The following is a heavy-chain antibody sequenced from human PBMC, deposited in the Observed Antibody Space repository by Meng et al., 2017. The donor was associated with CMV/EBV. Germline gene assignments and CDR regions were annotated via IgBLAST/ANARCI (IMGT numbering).Heavy chain of an antibody. CDR3: ASRVRGYSYGDFDY. CDR1: GYTVTRYY. D-gene: IGHD5-18*01. J-gene: IGHJ4*02. Sequence: KAAGYTVTRYYRNWVGQAPGKGVEGMGWINPKSGGTKYAQKVQGRVTMTRDTSISTAYMELNSLRDEDTAVYYCASRVRGYSYGDFDYWGQGTLVTVSS. V-gene: IGHV1-2*02. CDR2: INPKSGGT.